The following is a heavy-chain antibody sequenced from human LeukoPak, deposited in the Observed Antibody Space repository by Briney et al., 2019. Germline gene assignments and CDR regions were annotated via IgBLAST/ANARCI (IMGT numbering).Heavy chain of an antibody. CDR2: VYYGRTT. Sequence: SETLSLTCTVSAASFISSSHHWGWIRQSPGKGLEWIGTVYYGRTTYYNPSLDGRVTISLDTSANHFSLQLNSVAAADTAVYYCVRHDGRGGATMGAFDSWGQGSLVTVSS. J-gene: IGHJ5*01. V-gene: IGHV4-39*01. D-gene: IGHD5-12*01. CDR3: VRHDGRGGATMGAFDS. CDR1: AASFISSSHH.